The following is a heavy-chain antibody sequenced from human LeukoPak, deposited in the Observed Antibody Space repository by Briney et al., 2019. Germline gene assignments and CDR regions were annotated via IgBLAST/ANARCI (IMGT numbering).Heavy chain of an antibody. CDR1: GFTFSSYS. Sequence: GGSLRLSCAASGFTFSSYSMNWVRQAPGKGLEWVSSISNSGSIIYYADSVKGRFTISRDNAKNSLYLQMNSLRAEDTAVYYCAELGITMIGGVWGKGTTVTISS. CDR2: ISNSGSII. D-gene: IGHD3-10*02. CDR3: AELGITMIGGV. V-gene: IGHV3-21*01. J-gene: IGHJ6*04.